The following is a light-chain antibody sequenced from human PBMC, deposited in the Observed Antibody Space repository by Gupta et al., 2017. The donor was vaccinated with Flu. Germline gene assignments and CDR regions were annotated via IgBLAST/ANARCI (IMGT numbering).Light chain of an antibody. V-gene: IGKV1-39*01. CDR3: QQSYSNLALT. J-gene: IGKJ4*01. CDR2: AAS. CDR1: QSIRTY. Sequence: MLVTQSPSSLSGSVGDRVTISCRASQSIRTYLNWYQQKQGNAPKLLIYAASRLQSWVASRFSGSGYGTDVTIAISSRQQEDFATYYCQQSYSNLALTFGGGTKVEIK.